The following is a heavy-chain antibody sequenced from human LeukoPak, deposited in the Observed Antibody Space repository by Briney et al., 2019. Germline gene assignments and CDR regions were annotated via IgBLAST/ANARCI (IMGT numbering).Heavy chain of an antibody. D-gene: IGHD1-26*01. CDR1: GGSISSSSYY. CDR2: IYYSGST. J-gene: IGHJ4*02. Sequence: SETLSLTCTVSGGSISSSSYYWGWIRQPPGKGLEWIGSIYYSGSTYYNPSLKSRVTISVDTSKNQFSLKLSSATAADTAVYYCARHRPWEYYFDYWGQGTLVTVSS. V-gene: IGHV4-39*01. CDR3: ARHRPWEYYFDY.